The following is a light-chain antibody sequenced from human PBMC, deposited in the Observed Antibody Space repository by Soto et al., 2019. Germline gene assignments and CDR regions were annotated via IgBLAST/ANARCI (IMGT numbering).Light chain of an antibody. CDR1: QGIDSS. Sequence: LFTQPPSCLSACVGYRVTITFSSSQGIDSSFAWYQQKPGKAPKLLIYAASSLQSGVPSRFSGSGSGTDFTLTISSLQPEDFATYYCQQLHDYPITFGQGTRLEIK. CDR3: QQLHDYPIT. CDR2: AAS. J-gene: IGKJ5*01. V-gene: IGKV1-9*01.